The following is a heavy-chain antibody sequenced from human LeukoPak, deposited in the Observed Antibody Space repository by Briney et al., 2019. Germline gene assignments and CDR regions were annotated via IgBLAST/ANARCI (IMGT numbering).Heavy chain of an antibody. CDR1: GFTFSSYG. CDR2: IQNDGTKK. J-gene: IGHJ3*02. Sequence: GRSLRLSCAASGFTFSSYGMHWVRQAPGKGLEWVGFIQNDGTKKYYADSVEGRFTISRDNSKNTLYLQMNSLRAEDTAVYYCAKDHLGQGRDIWGQGTLVTVSS. V-gene: IGHV3-30*18. D-gene: IGHD3-10*01. CDR3: AKDHLGQGRDI.